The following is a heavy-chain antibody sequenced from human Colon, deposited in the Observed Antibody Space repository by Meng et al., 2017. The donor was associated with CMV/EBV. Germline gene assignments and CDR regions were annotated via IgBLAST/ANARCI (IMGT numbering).Heavy chain of an antibody. CDR1: GDSISGRSYY. D-gene: IGHD1-26*01. CDR3: ARGGAPRRPPGAR. Sequence: QVQLQEPGPGLVKPSETLSLTCTVSGDSISGRSYYWGWIRQPPGKGLEWIASIYYTGNDYHNPSLKSRVTISIDTSNNQFSLRLTSVTAADTAVYYCARGGAPRRPPGARWGQGTLVTVSS. J-gene: IGHJ4*02. CDR2: IYYTGND. V-gene: IGHV4-39*02.